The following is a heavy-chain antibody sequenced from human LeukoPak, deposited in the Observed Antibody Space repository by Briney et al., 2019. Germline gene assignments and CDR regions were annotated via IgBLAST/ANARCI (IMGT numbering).Heavy chain of an antibody. CDR3: AKSWGGDGYTYVY. CDR2: INPSGGTT. V-gene: IGHV1-46*02. Sequence: PGGSLRLSCAASGFTFNSYAMHWVRQAPGQGLEWMGIINPSGGTTNHAQKFQGRVTMTRDTSTSTVYMELINLKSEDTAVYYCAKSWGGDGYTYVYWGQGTLVTVSS. CDR1: GFTFNSYA. D-gene: IGHD5-24*01. J-gene: IGHJ4*02.